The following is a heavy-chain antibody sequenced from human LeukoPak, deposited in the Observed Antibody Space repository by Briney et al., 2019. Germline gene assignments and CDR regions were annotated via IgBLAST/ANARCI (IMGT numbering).Heavy chain of an antibody. J-gene: IGHJ4*02. CDR3: ARDDYGDYDY. Sequence: PSETLSLTCTVSGGSISSSYSYWGWIRQPPGKGLEWIGNIYYSGSTYYNPSLKSRVTISVDTSKNQFSLKLSSVTAADTAVYYCARDDYGDYDYWGQGTLVTVSS. D-gene: IGHD4-17*01. CDR2: IYYSGST. V-gene: IGHV4-39*07. CDR1: GGSISSSYSY.